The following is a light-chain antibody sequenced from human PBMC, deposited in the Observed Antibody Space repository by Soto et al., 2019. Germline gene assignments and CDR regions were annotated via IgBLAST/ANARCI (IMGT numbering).Light chain of an antibody. J-gene: IGLJ1*01. CDR1: SGDIVSYNR. CDR3: SSYTSINARASV. V-gene: IGLV2-14*01. CDR2: EVT. Sequence: QSALTSPASVSGSPGQSITISCTGTSGDIVSYNRVSWYQQHPGKAPKLIIYEVTAGPSGVSNRFSGSNSGNTASLTCSRLQAEDEAEYYCSSYTSINARASVFGTGTKVTVL.